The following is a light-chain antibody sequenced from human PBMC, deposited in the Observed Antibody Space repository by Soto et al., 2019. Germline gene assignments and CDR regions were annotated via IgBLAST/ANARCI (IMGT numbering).Light chain of an antibody. J-gene: IGKJ5*01. Sequence: DIQMTQSPSSLSASVGDRVTITCRASQSISSYLNWYQQKPGKAPKLLIYAASSLQSGVPSRFSGSGSVTDFTLTISSLQPEDFATYYCQQSYSTRLTFGQGTRLESK. CDR1: QSISSY. CDR2: AAS. CDR3: QQSYSTRLT. V-gene: IGKV1-39*01.